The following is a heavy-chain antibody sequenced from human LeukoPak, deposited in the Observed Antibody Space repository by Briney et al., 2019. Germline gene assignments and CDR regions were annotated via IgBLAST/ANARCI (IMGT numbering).Heavy chain of an antibody. Sequence: GASVKVSCKASGYTFTSYYMHWVRQAPGQGLEWMGIINPSGGSTSYAQKFQGRVTMTRDTSTSTVYMELSSLRSEDTAVYYCARGSRYCSSTSCYESSWFDPWGQGTLVTVSS. D-gene: IGHD2-2*01. CDR2: INPSGGST. V-gene: IGHV1-46*01. CDR3: ARGSRYCSSTSCYESSWFDP. J-gene: IGHJ5*02. CDR1: GYTFTSYY.